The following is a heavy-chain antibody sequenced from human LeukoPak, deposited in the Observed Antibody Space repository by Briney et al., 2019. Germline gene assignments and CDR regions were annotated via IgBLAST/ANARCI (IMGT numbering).Heavy chain of an antibody. J-gene: IGHJ4*02. V-gene: IGHV1-69*13. CDR1: GYIFTGYY. Sequence: GASVKVSCKASGYIFTGYYMHWVRQAPGQGLEWMGGIIRIFGTANYAQKFQGRVTITADESTSTAYMELSSLRSEDTAVYYCVKSGYDSSGYYYAYWGRGTPVTVSS. CDR3: VKSGYDSSGYYYAY. D-gene: IGHD3-22*01. CDR2: IIRIFGTA.